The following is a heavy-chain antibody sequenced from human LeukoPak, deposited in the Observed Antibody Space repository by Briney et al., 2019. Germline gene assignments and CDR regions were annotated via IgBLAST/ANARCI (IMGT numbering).Heavy chain of an antibody. V-gene: IGHV4-31*03. CDR3: ARAPWTPVTAGCFQH. Sequence: PSQTLSLTCTVSGGSISSGGYYWSWIRQHPGKGLEWIGYIYYSGSTYYNPSLKSRVTISVDTSKNQFSLKLSSVTAADTAVYYCARAPWTPVTAGCFQHWGQGTLVTVSS. CDR2: IYYSGST. J-gene: IGHJ1*01. CDR1: GGSISSGGYY. D-gene: IGHD3/OR15-3a*01.